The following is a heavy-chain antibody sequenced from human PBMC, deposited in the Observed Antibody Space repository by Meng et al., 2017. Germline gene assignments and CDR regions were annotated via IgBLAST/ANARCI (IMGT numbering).Heavy chain of an antibody. CDR2: ISYDGSNK. CDR3: ARDLSYSGGWSFDY. Sequence: GGSLRLSCAASGFTFSSYAMHWVRQAPGKGLEWVAVISYDGSNKYYADSVKGRFTISRDNSKNTLYLQMNSLRAEDTAVYYCARDLSYSGGWSFDYWGQGTLVTVSS. D-gene: IGHD6-19*01. V-gene: IGHV3-30*04. J-gene: IGHJ4*02. CDR1: GFTFSSYA.